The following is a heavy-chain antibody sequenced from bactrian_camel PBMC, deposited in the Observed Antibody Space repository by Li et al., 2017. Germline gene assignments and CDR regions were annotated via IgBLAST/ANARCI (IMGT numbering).Heavy chain of an antibody. D-gene: IGHD5*01. Sequence: HVQLVESGGGSVQPGGSLRLSWTASGSTTGRYCMAWFRQSPGQEREGVAAMYQGGAKTYSADSVKGRFTISQDNAKNTLYLQMNSLKPEDTAMYYCAAVPRGYGTWGTTEVNYWGQGTQVTVS. J-gene: IGHJ4*01. V-gene: IGHV3S1*01. CDR3: AAVPRGYGTWGTTEVNY. CDR2: MYQGGAKT. CDR1: GSTTGRYC.